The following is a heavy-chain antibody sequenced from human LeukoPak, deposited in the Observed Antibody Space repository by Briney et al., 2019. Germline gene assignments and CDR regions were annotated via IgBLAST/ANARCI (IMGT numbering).Heavy chain of an antibody. Sequence: SETLSLTCTVSGDSISSSYYYWGWIRQPPGKGLEWIGSIDHIGTTYYNPSVKSRVIVSIDTSKNQFSLKVTSLAPADTAVYYCARSRTGQNCSGGSCYRNWFDPWGQGPLVTVSS. V-gene: IGHV4-39*07. CDR3: ARSRTGQNCSGGSCYRNWFDP. D-gene: IGHD2-15*01. CDR2: IDHIGTT. J-gene: IGHJ5*02. CDR1: GDSISSSYYY.